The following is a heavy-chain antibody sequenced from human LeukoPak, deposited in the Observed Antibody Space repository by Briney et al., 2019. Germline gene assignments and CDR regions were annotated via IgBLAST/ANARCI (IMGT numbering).Heavy chain of an antibody. J-gene: IGHJ6*03. CDR3: ARGLPNWGSYYYYYYMDV. D-gene: IGHD7-27*01. CDR2: ISSSGSTI. V-gene: IGHV3-48*03. Sequence: GGSLRLSCAASGFTFSSYEMNWVRQAPGKGPEWVSYISSSGSTIYYADSVKGRFTISRDNAKNSLYLQMNSLRAEDTAVYYCARGLPNWGSYYYYYYMDVWGKGTTVTVSS. CDR1: GFTFSSYE.